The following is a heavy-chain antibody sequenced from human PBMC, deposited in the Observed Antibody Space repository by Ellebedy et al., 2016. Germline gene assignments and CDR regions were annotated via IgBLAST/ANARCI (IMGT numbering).Heavy chain of an antibody. Sequence: GESLKISXEVSGFTFSTYAMNWVRQAPGKGLEWVAFISADGDTIYYAKSVKGRFTISRDDADSSLSLQMNSLRGDDTAVYYCVAALDYWGQGTLVTVS. D-gene: IGHD6-25*01. CDR3: VAALDY. CDR1: GFTFSTYA. V-gene: IGHV3-48*04. J-gene: IGHJ4*02. CDR2: ISADGDTI.